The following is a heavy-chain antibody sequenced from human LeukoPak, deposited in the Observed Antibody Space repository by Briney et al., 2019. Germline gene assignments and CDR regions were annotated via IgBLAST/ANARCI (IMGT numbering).Heavy chain of an antibody. V-gene: IGHV3-11*04. J-gene: IGHJ4*02. CDR2: ISSSGSML. Sequence: GGSLRLSCTVSGFTFSDYYMSWVRQAPGKGLEWVSYISSSGSMLHYADSVKGRFTISRDNSKNTLYLQMNSLRAEDTAVYYCARGRYYGSGSYYNDPLDFDYWGQGTLVTVSS. CDR1: GFTFSDYY. CDR3: ARGRYYGSGSYYNDPLDFDY. D-gene: IGHD3-10*01.